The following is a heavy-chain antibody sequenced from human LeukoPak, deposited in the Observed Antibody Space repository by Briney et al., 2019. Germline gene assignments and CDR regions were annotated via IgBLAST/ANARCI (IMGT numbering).Heavy chain of an antibody. J-gene: IGHJ3*02. CDR3: ARDISSSWENAFDI. CDR1: GGSISSYY. D-gene: IGHD6-13*01. Sequence: SETLSLTCTVSGGSISSYYWSWIRQPPGEGLEWIGYIYYSGSTNYNPSLKSRVTISVDTSKNQFSLKLSSVTAADTAVYYCARDISSSWENAFDIWGQGTMVTVSS. CDR2: IYYSGST. V-gene: IGHV4-59*01.